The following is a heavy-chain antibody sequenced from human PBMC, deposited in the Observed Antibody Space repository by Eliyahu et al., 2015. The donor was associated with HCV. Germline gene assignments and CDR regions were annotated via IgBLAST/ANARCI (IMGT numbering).Heavy chain of an antibody. V-gene: IGHV2-70*15. CDR1: GFSLSTSGMC. CDR2: IDWDDDK. CDR3: ARMVTAAGTVDY. J-gene: IGHJ4*02. Sequence: QVTLRESGPALVKPTQTLTLTCTFSGFSLSTSGMCVSWIRQPPGKALEWLARIDWDDDKYYSTSLKTRLTISKDTSKNQVALTMTNMDPVDTATYYCARMVTAAGTVDYWGQGTLVTVSS. D-gene: IGHD6-13*01.